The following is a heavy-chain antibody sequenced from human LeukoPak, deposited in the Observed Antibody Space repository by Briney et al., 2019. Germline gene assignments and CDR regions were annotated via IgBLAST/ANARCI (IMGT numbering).Heavy chain of an antibody. CDR1: GYTFTNYA. D-gene: IGHD5-24*01. J-gene: IGHJ4*02. CDR2: ITPSGGT. CDR3: ARDRYGDGFAHLDY. Sequence: ASVKVSFKASGYTFTNYAIHWVRQAPGQGREWMGWITPSGGTNYPQKIQGRVAITWDTSITTAYMDLSRLTSDDTAVYYCARDRYGDGFAHLDYWGQGALVTVSS. V-gene: IGHV1-2*02.